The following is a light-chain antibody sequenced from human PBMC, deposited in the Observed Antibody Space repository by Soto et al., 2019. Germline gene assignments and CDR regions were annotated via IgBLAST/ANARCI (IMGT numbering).Light chain of an antibody. J-gene: IGKJ2*01. Sequence: DIQMTQSPSSLSASVGDRVTITCQASQDIGNYLNWYQQKPGKAPKILIYETPNMEIGVPSRLSGSGSATYFTLTIHNLQPEDFATYYCQQTHSLPPTFGQGTKVDIK. V-gene: IGKV1-33*01. CDR2: ETP. CDR3: QQTHSLPPT. CDR1: QDIGNY.